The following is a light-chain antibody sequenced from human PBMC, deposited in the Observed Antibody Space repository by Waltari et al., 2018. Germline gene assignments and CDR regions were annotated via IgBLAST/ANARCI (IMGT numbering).Light chain of an antibody. Sequence: QSALTQPRSVSGSPGQSVTISCTGTSSDVGGYNHVSWYQQHPGKAPKLMICDVSKRPSGVPDRFSGSKSGNAASLTISGLQSEDEADYYCCSYAGSFYVFGTGTKVTVL. CDR2: DVS. CDR1: SSDVGGYNH. V-gene: IGLV2-11*01. J-gene: IGLJ1*01. CDR3: CSYAGSFYV.